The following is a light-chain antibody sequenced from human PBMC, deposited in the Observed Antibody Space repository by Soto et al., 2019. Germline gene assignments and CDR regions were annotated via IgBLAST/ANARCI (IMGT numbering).Light chain of an antibody. CDR2: DVS. J-gene: IGKJ2*01. V-gene: IGKV1-33*01. CDR3: QQYNSLYT. Sequence: DIQMTQSPSSLPASVGDRVTITCQASQDINNFLNWYQQKPGKAPKLLIYDVSNLEAGVPSRFSGSASGAHFTFTITSLQPEDFATYYCQQYNSLYTFGQGTKLDIK. CDR1: QDINNF.